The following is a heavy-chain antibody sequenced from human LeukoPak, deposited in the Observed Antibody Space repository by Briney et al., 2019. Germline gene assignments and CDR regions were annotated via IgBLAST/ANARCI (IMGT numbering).Heavy chain of an antibody. Sequence: ASVTVSCTTSGYTFTNYAMNWVRQAPGQGLEWMGWINTNTGNPTYAQGFTGRFVVSLDTSVSTAYLQISSLKAEDTAVYYCARDPSDGVFDYWGQGTLVTVSS. CDR2: INTNTGNP. D-gene: IGHD3-10*01. CDR3: ARDPSDGVFDY. V-gene: IGHV7-4-1*02. J-gene: IGHJ4*02. CDR1: GYTFTNYA.